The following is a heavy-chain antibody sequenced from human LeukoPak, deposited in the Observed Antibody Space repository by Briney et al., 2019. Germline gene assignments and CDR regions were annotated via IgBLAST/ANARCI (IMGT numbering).Heavy chain of an antibody. V-gene: IGHV4-59*01. J-gene: IGHJ3*02. CDR3: ARAVRRDAFDI. D-gene: IGHD3-16*02. CDR2: IYYSGST. CDR1: SGSLSSYY. Sequence: SETMSLTSTVSSGSLSSYYRSWIRQPPGKVLEWIGYIYYSGSTNYNPSLKSRVTISVDTSKNQFSLRLSSVTAADTAVYYCARAVRRDAFDIWGQGTMVTVSS.